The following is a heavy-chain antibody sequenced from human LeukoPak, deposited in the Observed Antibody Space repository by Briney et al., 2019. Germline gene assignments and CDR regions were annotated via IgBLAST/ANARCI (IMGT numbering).Heavy chain of an antibody. J-gene: IGHJ4*02. CDR1: GGSISSGGYY. CDR3: ARDGGNYYGSGSYYTPWISFDY. D-gene: IGHD3-10*01. CDR2: IYYSGST. Sequence: PSETLSLTCTVSGGSISSGGYYWSWIRQHPGKGLEWIGYIYYSGSTYYNPSLKSRVTMSVDTSKNQFSLKLSSVTAADTAVYYCARDGGNYYGSGSYYTPWISFDYWGQGTLVTVSS. V-gene: IGHV4-31*03.